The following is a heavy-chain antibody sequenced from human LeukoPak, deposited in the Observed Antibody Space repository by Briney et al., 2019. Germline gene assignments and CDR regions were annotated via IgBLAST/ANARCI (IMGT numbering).Heavy chain of an antibody. CDR1: GFTFSSRDW. D-gene: IGHD3-22*01. CDR3: ARAAPYFDSSGYYSSGVVDY. CDR2: FSSSSRYI. Sequence: GGSLRLSCVASGFTFSSRDWMNWVRQAPGKGLEWVSSFSSSSRYIYYADSVKGRFTISRDNAKNSLYLQMNSLRAEDTAVYYCARAAPYFDSSGYYSSGVVDYWGQGTLVTVSS. V-gene: IGHV3-21*01. J-gene: IGHJ4*02.